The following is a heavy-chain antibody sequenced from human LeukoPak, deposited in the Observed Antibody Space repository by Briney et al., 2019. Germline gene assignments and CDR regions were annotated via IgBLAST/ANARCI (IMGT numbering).Heavy chain of an antibody. CDR1: GFTFSSYA. J-gene: IGHJ3*02. CDR2: ISCSGGST. V-gene: IGHV3-23*01. CDR3: AKRYYYDSSGYYGPDDAFDI. Sequence: SGGSLRLFCAASGFTFSSYAMSWVRQAPGKGLEWVSAISCSGGSTYYADSVKGRFTISRDNSKNTLYLQMNSLRAEDTAVYYCAKRYYYDSSGYYGPDDAFDIWGQGTMVTVSS. D-gene: IGHD3-22*01.